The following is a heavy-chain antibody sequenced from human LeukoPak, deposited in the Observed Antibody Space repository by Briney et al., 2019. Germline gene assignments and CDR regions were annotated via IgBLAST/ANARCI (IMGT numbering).Heavy chain of an antibody. V-gene: IGHV1-8*01. CDR1: GYTFTNYD. CDR3: ARGLREYSDDDFPIPGY. D-gene: IGHD5-12*01. CDR2: MNPNSGDT. Sequence: ASVKVSCKSSGYTFTNYDINWVRQATGQGLEWMGWMNPNSGDTGYAQKFQGRVTMTRDTSISTAYMEVSSLRSEDTAVYYCARGLREYSDDDFPIPGYWGQGTLVTVSS. J-gene: IGHJ4*02.